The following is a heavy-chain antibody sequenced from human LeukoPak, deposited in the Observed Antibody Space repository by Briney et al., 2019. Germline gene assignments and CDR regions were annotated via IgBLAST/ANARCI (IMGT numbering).Heavy chain of an antibody. CDR3: ASSAVVLGKYNWFDP. CDR1: GDSVSSNSAA. Sequence: SRTLSLTCAISGDSVSSNSAAWTWIRQSPSRGLEWLGRTYYRSKWYNDYAVSVKSRITINPDTSKNQFSLQLNSVTPEDTAVYYCASSAVVLGKYNWFDPWGQGTLVTVSS. CDR2: TYYRSKWYN. J-gene: IGHJ5*02. D-gene: IGHD7-27*01. V-gene: IGHV6-1*01.